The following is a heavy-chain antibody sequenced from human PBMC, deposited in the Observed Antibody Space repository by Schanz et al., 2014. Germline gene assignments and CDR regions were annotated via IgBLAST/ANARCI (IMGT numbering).Heavy chain of an antibody. CDR3: ARHNRVWFGKEGC. CDR1: GGSISDSGAY. V-gene: IGHV4-39*01. D-gene: IGHD3-10*01. Sequence: QLQMQTSGPGLVRPWETLSLTCTVSGGSISDSGAYWGWFRQTPGKGLEWIANLFYGGSKYYNPPLESRFTMSVDASNTQYPLRLGSVTAADTGVYYCARHNRVWFGKEGCWGQGTLVTVSS. J-gene: IGHJ4*02. CDR2: LFYGGSK.